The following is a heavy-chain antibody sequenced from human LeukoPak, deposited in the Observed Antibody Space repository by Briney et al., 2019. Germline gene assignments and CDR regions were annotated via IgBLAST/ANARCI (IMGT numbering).Heavy chain of an antibody. D-gene: IGHD1-14*01. J-gene: IGHJ6*03. CDR3: ARHTRNRGFLSGYYYYYYMDV. Sequence: PSETLSLTCTVSGGSISSGSYYWSWIRQPAGKGLEWIGRIYTSGSANYNPSLKSRVTISLDTSKNQFSLKLSSVTAADTAVYYCARHTRNRGFLSGYYYYYYMDVWGKGTTVTISS. V-gene: IGHV4-61*02. CDR1: GGSISSGSYY. CDR2: IYTSGSA.